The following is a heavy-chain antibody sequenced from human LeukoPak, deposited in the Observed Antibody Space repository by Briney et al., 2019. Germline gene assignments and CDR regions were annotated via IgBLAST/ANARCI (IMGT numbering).Heavy chain of an antibody. CDR1: GFTFSSYA. V-gene: IGHV3-23*01. CDR2: ISGSGGST. CDR3: AKDLSSRPYYYYYYMDV. D-gene: IGHD6-13*01. J-gene: IGHJ6*03. Sequence: PGGSRRLSCVASGFTFSSYAMSWVRQAPGKGLKWVSAISGSGGSTYYADSVKGRFTISRDNSKNTLYLQMNSLRAEDTAVYYCAKDLSSRPYYYYYYMDVWGKGTTVTVSS.